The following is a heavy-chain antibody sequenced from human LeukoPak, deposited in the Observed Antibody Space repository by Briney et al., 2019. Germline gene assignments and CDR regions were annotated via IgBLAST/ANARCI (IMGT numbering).Heavy chain of an antibody. CDR1: GGSFSGYY. Sequence: PSETLSLTCAVYGGSFSGYYWSWIRQPRGKGLEWIGEINHSGSTNYNPSLKSRVTISVDTSKNQFSLKLSSVTAADTAVYYCARVPKLLNHNWFDPWGQGTLVTVSS. J-gene: IGHJ5*02. CDR3: ARVPKLLNHNWFDP. CDR2: INHSGST. D-gene: IGHD1-14*01. V-gene: IGHV4-34*01.